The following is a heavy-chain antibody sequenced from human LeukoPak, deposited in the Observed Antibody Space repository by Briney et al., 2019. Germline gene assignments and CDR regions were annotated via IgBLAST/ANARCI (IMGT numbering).Heavy chain of an antibody. CDR3: ARVTSSGWYSMDV. J-gene: IGHJ6*02. CDR2: IYSGDNT. Sequence: PGGSLRLSCAASGXIVSSNYMSWVRQAPGKGLEWVSVIYSGDNTYYADSVKGRFTISRDNSKNTLYLQMNSLRVEDTAVHYCARVTSSGWYSMDVWGQGTTVTVSS. V-gene: IGHV3-53*01. D-gene: IGHD6-19*01. CDR1: GXIVSSNY.